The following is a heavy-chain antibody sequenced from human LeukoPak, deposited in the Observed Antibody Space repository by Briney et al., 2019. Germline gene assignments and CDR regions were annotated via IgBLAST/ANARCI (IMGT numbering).Heavy chain of an antibody. V-gene: IGHV4-39*01. J-gene: IGHJ5*02. CDR2: IYDSGNT. D-gene: IGHD2/OR15-2a*01. CDR1: GVSMSSIPYY. CDR3: ARHDCDSSRCSVNWFDP. Sequence: SETLSLTCTVSGVSMSSIPYYWGWIRQPPGKGLEWIGTIYDSGNTNYNPSLRSRLIISVDTSRNQFSLKLSSVTAADTAVYYCARHDCDSSRCSVNWFDPWGQGTLVTVSS.